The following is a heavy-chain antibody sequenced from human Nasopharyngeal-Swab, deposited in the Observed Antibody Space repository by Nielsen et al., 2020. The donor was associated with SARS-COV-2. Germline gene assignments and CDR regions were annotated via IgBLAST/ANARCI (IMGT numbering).Heavy chain of an antibody. CDR1: GFTVSSNY. D-gene: IGHD1-26*01. CDR3: ARDLDSGSYPY. V-gene: IGHV3-53*04. J-gene: IGHJ4*02. Sequence: GASLKISCAASGFTVSSNYMSWVRQAPGKGLEWVSVIYSGGSTYYADSVKGRFTISRHNSKNTLYLQMNSLRAEDTAVYYCARDLDSGSYPYWGQGTLVTVSS. CDR2: IYSGGST.